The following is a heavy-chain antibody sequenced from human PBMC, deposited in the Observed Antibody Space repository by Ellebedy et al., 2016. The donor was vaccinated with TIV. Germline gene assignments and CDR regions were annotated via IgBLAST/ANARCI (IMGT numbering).Heavy chain of an antibody. CDR2: IYYSGST. D-gene: IGHD6-13*01. Sequence: MPSETLSLTCTVSGGSISSYYWSWIRQPPGKGLEWIGYIYYSGSTNYNPSLKSRVTISVDTSKNQFSLKLSSVTAADTAVYYCARARAAAVFDYWGQGTLVTVSS. J-gene: IGHJ4*02. V-gene: IGHV4-59*01. CDR1: GGSISSYY. CDR3: ARARAAAVFDY.